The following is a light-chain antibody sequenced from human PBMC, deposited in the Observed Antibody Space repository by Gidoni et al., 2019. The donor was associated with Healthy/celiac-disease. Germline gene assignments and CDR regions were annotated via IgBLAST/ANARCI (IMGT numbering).Light chain of an antibody. V-gene: IGLV2-8*01. J-gene: IGLJ2*01. CDR1: SSDVGGYNY. Sequence: QSALPQPPSASGSPGQSVTIACTGTSSDVGGYNYVSVYQQHPGNAPKLMIYEVSKRPYGVTDRFSGSKSGNTASLTVSGLQAEDDADYYCSSYAGINHFVVFGGGTKLTVL. CDR3: SSYAGINHFVV. CDR2: EVS.